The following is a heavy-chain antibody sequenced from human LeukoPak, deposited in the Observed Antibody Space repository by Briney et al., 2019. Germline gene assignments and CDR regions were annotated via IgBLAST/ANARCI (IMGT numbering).Heavy chain of an antibody. CDR2: IRAYNGNT. CDR1: GYTFTSYG. Sequence: ASVKVSCKASGYTFTSYGLSWVRQAPGQGLEWMAWIRAYNGNTKYAQRLQGRVTLTTDTPTSTAYMELKSLTSDDTAVYYCARDGDYGSGSPNFDYLGQGTLVTVSS. J-gene: IGHJ4*02. D-gene: IGHD3-10*01. CDR3: ARDGDYGSGSPNFDY. V-gene: IGHV1-18*01.